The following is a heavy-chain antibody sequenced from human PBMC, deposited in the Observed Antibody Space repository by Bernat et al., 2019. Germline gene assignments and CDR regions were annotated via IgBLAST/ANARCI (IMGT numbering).Heavy chain of an antibody. V-gene: IGHV1-24*01. J-gene: IGHJ3*02. CDR1: GYTLTELS. CDR3: ATPSGYSSSWTDAFDI. D-gene: IGHD6-6*01. Sequence: QVQLVQSGAEVKKPGASVKVSCKVSGYTLTELSMHWVRQAPGKGLEWMGGFDPEDGETIYAQKFPGRVTMTADTSTDTAYMELSSLRSEDTAVYYCATPSGYSSSWTDAFDIWGQGTMVTVSS. CDR2: FDPEDGET.